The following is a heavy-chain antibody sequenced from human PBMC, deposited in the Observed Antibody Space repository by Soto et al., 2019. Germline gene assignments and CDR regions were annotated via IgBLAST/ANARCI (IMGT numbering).Heavy chain of an antibody. J-gene: IGHJ4*02. Sequence: VESGGVLVQPGGSLRLSCVASGFTFESHWMHWVRQAPGEGLVGVSRIKTDGYAAAYADSVKGRFTISRDNTKNTVYLQMNSLRAEDTAVYFCVRESGVAADCWGQGALVTVSS. CDR3: VRESGVAADC. CDR2: IKTDGYAA. D-gene: IGHD6-19*01. V-gene: IGHV3-74*01. CDR1: GFTFESHW.